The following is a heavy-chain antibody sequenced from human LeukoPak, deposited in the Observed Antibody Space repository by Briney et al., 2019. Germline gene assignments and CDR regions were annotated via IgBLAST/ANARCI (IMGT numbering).Heavy chain of an antibody. CDR2: ISGSDGST. Sequence: PGGTLRLSCAASGFTFSSYGMSWVRQAPGKGLEWVSAISGSDGSTYYADSVKGRFTISRDNSKNTLYLQMNSLRAGDTAVYYCAKSGVRGVIIGPCFDYWGQGTLVTDSS. CDR3: AKSGVRGVIIGPCFDY. D-gene: IGHD3-10*01. CDR1: GFTFSSYG. V-gene: IGHV3-23*01. J-gene: IGHJ4*02.